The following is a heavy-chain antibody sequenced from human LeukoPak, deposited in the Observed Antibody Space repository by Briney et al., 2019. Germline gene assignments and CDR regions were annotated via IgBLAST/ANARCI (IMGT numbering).Heavy chain of an antibody. CDR1: GYTFTSYG. Sequence: GASVKVSCTASGYTFTSYGISWVRQAPGQGLEWMGWISAYNGSTNYAQKLQGRVTMTTDTSTSTAYMELRSLRSDDTAVYYCARRSGGSWDYYYYMDVWGKGTTVTVSS. CDR3: ARRSGGSWDYYYYMDV. CDR2: ISAYNGST. J-gene: IGHJ6*03. D-gene: IGHD2-15*01. V-gene: IGHV1-18*01.